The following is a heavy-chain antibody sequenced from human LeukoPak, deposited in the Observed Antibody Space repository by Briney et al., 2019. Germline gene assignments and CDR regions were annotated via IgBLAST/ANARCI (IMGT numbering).Heavy chain of an antibody. D-gene: IGHD3-10*01. CDR2: IKSKTDGGTT. V-gene: IGHV3-15*01. CDR1: GFPFSNAW. Sequence: GGSLRLSCAASGFPFSNAWMSWVRQAPGKGLEWVGRIKSKTDGGTTDYAAPVKGSFTISRDDSKDTLYLQMNSLKTEDTAVYYCTGSSNYFDYWGQGTLVTVSS. CDR3: TGSSNYFDY. J-gene: IGHJ4*02.